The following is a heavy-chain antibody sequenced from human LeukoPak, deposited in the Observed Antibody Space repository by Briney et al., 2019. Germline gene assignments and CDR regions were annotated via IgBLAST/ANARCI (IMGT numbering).Heavy chain of an antibody. V-gene: IGHV4-4*07. CDR3: ARVGVDSSDYPYPDY. Sequence: LETLSLTCTVSGGSISSYYWSWIRQPAGKGLEWIGRIYTSGSTNYNPSLKSRVTMSVDTSKNQFSLKLSSVTAADTAVYYCARVGVDSSDYPYPDYWGQGTLVTVSS. D-gene: IGHD3-22*01. CDR1: GGSISSYY. CDR2: IYTSGST. J-gene: IGHJ4*02.